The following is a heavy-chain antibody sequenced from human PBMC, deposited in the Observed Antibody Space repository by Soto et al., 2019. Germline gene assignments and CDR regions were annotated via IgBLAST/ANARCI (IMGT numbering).Heavy chain of an antibody. V-gene: IGHV4-39*01. CDR2: IYYSGST. CDR3: AREDSIAAAGTVYFDP. D-gene: IGHD6-13*01. CDR1: GGSISSSSYY. Sequence: QLQLQESGPGLVKPSETLSLTCTVSGGSISSSSYYWGWIRQPPGKGLEWIGSIYYSGSTYYNPSLRSRVTISVDTSKNQFSLKLSSVTAADTAMYYCAREDSIAAAGTVYFDPWGQGTLVTVSS. J-gene: IGHJ5*02.